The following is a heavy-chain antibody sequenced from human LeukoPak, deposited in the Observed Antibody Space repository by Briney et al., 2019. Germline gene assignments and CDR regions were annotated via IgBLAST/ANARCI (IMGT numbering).Heavy chain of an antibody. CDR1: GFTFSSYS. CDR2: MWGDGTNK. D-gene: IGHD6-25*01. V-gene: IGHV3-33*01. J-gene: IGHJ4*02. CDR3: ARDLGYSSGHPFDY. Sequence: PGGSLRLSCVASGFTFSSYSMHWVRQAPGKGLEWVALMWGDGTNKCYADSVKGRFTISRDNSKNTLYLQMNSLRAEDTAVYYYARDLGYSSGHPFDYWGQGTLVTVSS.